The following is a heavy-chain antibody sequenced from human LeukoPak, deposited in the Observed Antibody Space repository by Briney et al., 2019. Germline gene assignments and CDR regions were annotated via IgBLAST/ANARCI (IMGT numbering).Heavy chain of an antibody. V-gene: IGHV4-30-4*01. CDR1: GGSISSGDYY. CDR2: IYYSGST. J-gene: IGHJ4*02. Sequence: SETLSLTCTVSGGSISSGDYYWSWIRQPPGKGLEWIGYIYYSGSTYYNPSLKSRVTISVDTSKNQFSLKLSSVTAADTAVFYCARSAVDTADFDYWGQGTLVTVPS. CDR3: ARSAVDTADFDY. D-gene: IGHD3-22*01.